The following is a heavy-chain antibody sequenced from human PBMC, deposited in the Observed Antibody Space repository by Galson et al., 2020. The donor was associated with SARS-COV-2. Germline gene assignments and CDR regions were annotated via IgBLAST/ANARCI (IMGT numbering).Heavy chain of an antibody. CDR3: ARVCGPRMTIFGVVDYYYYMDV. CDR2: IYYSGST. CDR1: GGSISSGGYY. J-gene: IGHJ6*03. D-gene: IGHD3-3*01. Sequence: SETLSLTCTVSGGSISSGGYYWSWIRQHPGKGLEWIGYIYYSGSTYYNPSLKSRVTISVDTSKNQFSLKLSSVTAAVTAVYYCARVCGPRMTIFGVVDYYYYMDVWGKGTTVTVSS. V-gene: IGHV4-31*03.